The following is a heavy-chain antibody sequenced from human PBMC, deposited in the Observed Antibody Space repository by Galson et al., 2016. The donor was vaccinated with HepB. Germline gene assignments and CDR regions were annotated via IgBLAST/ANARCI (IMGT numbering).Heavy chain of an antibody. V-gene: IGHV1-18*01. Sequence: SVKVSCKASGYTFTNYGISCVRLAPGQGLEWMGWISAYNGNTNYGQKFQGRVAMTTDTSTTTAYMELRSLRSDDTAGYYCARFVTIFGVVSKMPDYWGQGTLVTVSS. J-gene: IGHJ4*02. CDR2: ISAYNGNT. CDR1: GYTFTNYG. CDR3: ARFVTIFGVVSKMPDY. D-gene: IGHD3-3*01.